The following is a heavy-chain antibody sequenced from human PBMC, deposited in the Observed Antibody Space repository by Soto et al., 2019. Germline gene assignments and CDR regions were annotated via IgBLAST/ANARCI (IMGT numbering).Heavy chain of an antibody. D-gene: IGHD6-13*01. CDR3: AREGGSSYYYGMDV. Sequence: ASVKISCKASGYTFTGYYMHWVRQAPGKGLEWMGWINPNSGGTNYAQKFQGRVTMTRDTSISTAYMELSRLRSDGTAVYYCAREGGSSYYYGMDVWGQGITVTVSS. V-gene: IGHV1-2*02. CDR2: INPNSGGT. CDR1: GYTFTGYY. J-gene: IGHJ6*02.